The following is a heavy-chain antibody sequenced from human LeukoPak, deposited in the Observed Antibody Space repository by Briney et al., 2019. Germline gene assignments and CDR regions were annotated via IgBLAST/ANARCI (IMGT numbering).Heavy chain of an antibody. CDR3: AKESYSSSSHSSFDY. CDR1: GFTFSSYA. CDR2: ISGSGGST. V-gene: IGHV3-23*01. J-gene: IGHJ4*02. Sequence: GGSLRLSCAASGFTFSSYAMSWVRQAPGKGLEWVSAISGSGGSTYYADSVKGRFTISGDNSKNTLYLQMNSLRAEDTAVYYCAKESYSSSSHSSFDYWGQGTLVTVSS. D-gene: IGHD6-6*01.